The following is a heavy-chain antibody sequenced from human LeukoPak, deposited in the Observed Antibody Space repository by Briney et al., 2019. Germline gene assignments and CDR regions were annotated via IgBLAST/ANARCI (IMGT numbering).Heavy chain of an antibody. Sequence: PGGSLRLSCAASGITFSHYEMNWVRQAPGKGLEWVSYISSRGTTTHYADSVKGRFIISRDNAENSLYLQMNSLRVEDTALYHCVRDRGTATVRSFDIWGQGTMVTVSS. CDR1: GITFSHYE. D-gene: IGHD4-17*01. CDR3: VRDRGTATVRSFDI. V-gene: IGHV3-48*03. J-gene: IGHJ3*02. CDR2: ISSRGTTT.